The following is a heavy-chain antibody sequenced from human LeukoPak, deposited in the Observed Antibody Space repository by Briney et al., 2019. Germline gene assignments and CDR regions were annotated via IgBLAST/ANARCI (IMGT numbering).Heavy chain of an antibody. CDR2: IIPIFGTA. J-gene: IGHJ4*02. D-gene: IGHD1-26*01. V-gene: IGHV1-69*13. CDR1: GGTFSSYA. CDR3: ASGLVGATDTPFDY. Sequence: SVKVSCKASGGTFSSYAISWVRQAPGQGLEWMGGIIPIFGTANYAQKFQGRVTITADESTSTAYMELSSLRSEDTAVYYCASGLVGATDTPFDYWGQGTLVTVSS.